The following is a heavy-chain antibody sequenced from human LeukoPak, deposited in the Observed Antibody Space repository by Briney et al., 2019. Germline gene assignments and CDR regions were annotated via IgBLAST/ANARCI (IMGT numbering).Heavy chain of an antibody. J-gene: IGHJ6*02. CDR3: ARVDGYENYGMDV. CDR2: INPNSGGT. V-gene: IGHV1-2*04. D-gene: IGHD5-12*01. CDR1: GYTFTGYY. Sequence: ASVKVSCKASGYTFTGYYMHWVRQAPGQGLEWMGWINPNSGGTNYAQKFQGWVTMTRDTSISTAYMELSRLRSDDTAVYYCARVDGYENYGMDVWGQGTTVTVSS.